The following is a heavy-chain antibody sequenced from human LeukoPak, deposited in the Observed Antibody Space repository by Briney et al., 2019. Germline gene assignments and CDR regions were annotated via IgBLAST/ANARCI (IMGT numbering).Heavy chain of an antibody. Sequence: PGGSLRLSCAASGFTFDDYAMHWVRQAPGKGLEWVSGISWNSGSIGYADSVKGRFTISRDNAKNSLYLQMNSLRAEDTALYYCAKGAGILTGYSTRWPFDYWGQGTLVTVSS. V-gene: IGHV3-9*01. D-gene: IGHD3-9*01. CDR3: AKGAGILTGYSTRWPFDY. CDR2: ISWNSGSI. J-gene: IGHJ4*02. CDR1: GFTFDDYA.